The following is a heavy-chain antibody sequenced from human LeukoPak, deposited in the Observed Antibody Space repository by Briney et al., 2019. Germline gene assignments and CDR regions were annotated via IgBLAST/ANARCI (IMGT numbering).Heavy chain of an antibody. V-gene: IGHV4-30-4*08. D-gene: IGHD4-17*01. J-gene: IGHJ4*02. Sequence: LRLSCAASGFTFSSYAMSWIRQPPGKGLEWIGYIYYSGSTYYNPSLKSRVTISVDTSKNQFSLKLSSVTAADTAVYYCATSVTRYYFDYWGQGTLVTVSS. CDR1: GFTFSSYA. CDR2: IYYSGST. CDR3: ATSVTRYYFDY.